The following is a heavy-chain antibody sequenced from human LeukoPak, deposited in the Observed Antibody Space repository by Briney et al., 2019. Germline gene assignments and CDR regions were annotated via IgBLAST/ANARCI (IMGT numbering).Heavy chain of an antibody. CDR3: ARVYYYGSGSMSAGFDY. CDR2: IYPGDSDT. J-gene: IGHJ4*02. D-gene: IGHD3-10*01. CDR1: GYSFTSYW. Sequence: GESLKISCKGSGYSFTSYWIAWVRQMPGKGLEWMGIIYPGDSDTRYSPSFQGQVTISADKSISTAYLQWSSLKASDTAMYYCARVYYYGSGSMSAGFDYWGQGTLVTVSS. V-gene: IGHV5-51*01.